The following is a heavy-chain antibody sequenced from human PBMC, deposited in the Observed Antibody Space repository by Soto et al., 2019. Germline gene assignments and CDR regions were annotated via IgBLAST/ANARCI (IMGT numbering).Heavy chain of an antibody. Sequence: ASVKVSCKASGYTFTSYGLSWVRQAPGQGLEWMGWISAYNGNTNYAQKLQGRVTMTTDTSTSTAYMELRSLRSDDTAVYYCARDTNYDILTGYSPYYYYYYMDVWGKGTTVTVSS. CDR1: GYTFTSYG. CDR2: ISAYNGNT. CDR3: ARDTNYDILTGYSPYYYYYYMDV. D-gene: IGHD3-9*01. V-gene: IGHV1-18*01. J-gene: IGHJ6*03.